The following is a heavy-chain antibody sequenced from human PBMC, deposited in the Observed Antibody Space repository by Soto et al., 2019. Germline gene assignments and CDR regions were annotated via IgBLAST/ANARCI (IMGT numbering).Heavy chain of an antibody. CDR3: TRVSIAVAGFDY. V-gene: IGHV3-73*02. Sequence: EVQLVESGGGLVQPGGSLKLSCAASGFTFSGSAMHWVRQASGKGLEWVGRIRSKANSYATAYAASVKGRFTISRDDSKNTAYLQMNSLKTEDTAVYYCTRVSIAVAGFDYWGQGTLDTVSS. CDR2: IRSKANSYAT. J-gene: IGHJ4*02. D-gene: IGHD6-19*01. CDR1: GFTFSGSA.